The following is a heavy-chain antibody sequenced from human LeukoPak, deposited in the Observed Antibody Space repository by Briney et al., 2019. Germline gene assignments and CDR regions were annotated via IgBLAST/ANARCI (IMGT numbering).Heavy chain of an antibody. CDR1: GFTFSTYA. CDR3: ARDRWGSVGTPVRAWVDP. CDR2: ISYDGSDK. V-gene: IGHV3-30*04. J-gene: IGHJ5*02. D-gene: IGHD4-23*01. Sequence: GGSLRLSCAASGFTFSTYAMHWVRKAPGKGLEWVALISYDGSDKYYADSVKGRFTISRDNSKNTLYLQVNSLRPEDTAMYYCARDRWGSVGTPVRAWVDPWGQGTLVTVSS.